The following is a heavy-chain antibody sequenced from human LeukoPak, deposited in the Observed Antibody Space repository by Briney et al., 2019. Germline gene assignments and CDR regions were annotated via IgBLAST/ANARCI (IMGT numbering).Heavy chain of an antibody. J-gene: IGHJ4*02. CDR1: GGSISSDTYY. CDR2: IYHTGSA. Sequence: SETLSLTCSVPGGSISSDTYYCGWIRQPPGKGLEWIGSIYHTGSAYYSTSLKSRVTLSVDTSKNQFSLKLSSVTAADTAVYYCARHRMSSGVVLGLDYWGQGTPVTVSS. V-gene: IGHV4-39*01. D-gene: IGHD3-3*01. CDR3: ARHRMSSGVVLGLDY.